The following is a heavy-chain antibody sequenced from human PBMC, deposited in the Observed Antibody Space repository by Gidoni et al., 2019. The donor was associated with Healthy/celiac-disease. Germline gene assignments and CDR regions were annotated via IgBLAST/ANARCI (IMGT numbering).Heavy chain of an antibody. V-gene: IGHV4-4*02. CDR2: IYHSGST. D-gene: IGHD1-26*01. CDR3: ARDLRFRSGSPYMDV. CDR1: GGSISSSNW. J-gene: IGHJ6*03. Sequence: QVQLQESGPGLVKPSGTLSLTCAVSGGSISSSNWWSWVRRPPGKGLEWIGEIYHSGSTNYNPSLKSRVTISVDKSKNQFSLKLSSVTAADTAVYYCARDLRFRSGSPYMDVWGKGTTVTVSS.